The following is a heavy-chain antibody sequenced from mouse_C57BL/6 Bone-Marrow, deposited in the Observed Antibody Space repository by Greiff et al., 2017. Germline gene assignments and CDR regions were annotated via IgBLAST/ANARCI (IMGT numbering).Heavy chain of an antibody. CDR1: GSTFTDYS. V-gene: IGHV1-22*01. CDR2: INPDNGGT. CDR3: ARVVKTGDY. J-gene: IGHJ2*01. Sequence: VQLQQPGPELVKPGASVKMSCKASGSTFTDYSMPWVKQSHGKSLEWIGDINPDNGGTNYKQKFKSKATVTVNKSSSTAYMKLSRLTSEDSAVYYCARVVKTGDYWGQGTTLTVSS. D-gene: IGHD1-1*01.